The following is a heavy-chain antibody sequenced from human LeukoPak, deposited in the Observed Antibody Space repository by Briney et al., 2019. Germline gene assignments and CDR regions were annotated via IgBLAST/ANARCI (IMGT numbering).Heavy chain of an antibody. CDR1: GFTFSSYA. CDR3: AKDRGHRPVLRYFEWPTGVMDV. V-gene: IGHV3-23*01. D-gene: IGHD3-9*01. J-gene: IGHJ6*02. Sequence: GGSLRLSCAASGFTFSSYAMSWVRQAPGKGLEWVSAISGSGGSTYYADSVKGRFTISRDNSKNTLYLQMNSLRAEDTAVYYCAKDRGHRPVLRYFEWPTGVMDVWGQWTTVTVSS. CDR2: ISGSGGST.